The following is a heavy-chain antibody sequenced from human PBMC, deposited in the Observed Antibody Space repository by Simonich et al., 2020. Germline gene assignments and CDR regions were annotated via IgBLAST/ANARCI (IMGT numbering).Heavy chain of an antibody. CDR2: IWYDGSNK. V-gene: IGHV3-33*01. Sequence: QAQLVESGGGVVQPGRSLRLSCAASGFTFSSYGMHWVRQAPGKGLEWVAVIWYDGSNKYYADSVKGRFTISRDNSKNTLYLQMNSLRAEDTAVHYCARDRYCSGGSCYYFDYWGQGTLVTVSS. J-gene: IGHJ4*02. D-gene: IGHD2-15*01. CDR1: GFTFSSYG. CDR3: ARDRYCSGGSCYYFDY.